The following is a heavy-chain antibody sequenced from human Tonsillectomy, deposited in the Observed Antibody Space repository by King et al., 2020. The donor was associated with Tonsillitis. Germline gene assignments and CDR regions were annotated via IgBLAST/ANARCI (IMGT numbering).Heavy chain of an antibody. V-gene: IGHV3-30*01. Sequence: VQLVESGGGVVQPGRSLRLSCAASGFTFSSYAMHWVRQAPGKGLEWVAVISYDGSNKYYADSVKGRFTISRDNSKNTLYLQMNSLRAEDTAVYYCARGGVAITIFGVVITEVDGWFDPWGQGTLVTVSS. CDR2: ISYDGSNK. D-gene: IGHD3-3*01. J-gene: IGHJ5*02. CDR3: ARGGVAITIFGVVITEVDGWFDP. CDR1: GFTFSSYA.